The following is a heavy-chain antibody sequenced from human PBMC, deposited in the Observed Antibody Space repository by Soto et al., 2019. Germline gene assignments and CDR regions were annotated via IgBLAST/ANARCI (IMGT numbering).Heavy chain of an antibody. D-gene: IGHD3-10*01. V-gene: IGHV3-21*01. CDR1: GFTFSSYS. CDR2: ISSSSSYI. J-gene: IGHJ6*02. CDR3: ARDLLAGFGELSYYYYYYGMDV. Sequence: PGGSLRLSCAASGFTFSSYSMNWVRQAPGKGLEWVSSISSSSSYIYYADSVEGRFTISRDNAKNSLYLQMNSLRAEDTAVYYCARDLLAGFGELSYYYYYYGMDVWGQGTTVTVSS.